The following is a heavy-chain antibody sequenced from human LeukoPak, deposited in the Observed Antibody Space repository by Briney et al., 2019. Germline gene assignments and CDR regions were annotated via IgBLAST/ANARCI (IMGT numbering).Heavy chain of an antibody. D-gene: IGHD2/OR15-2a*01. V-gene: IGHV3-74*01. J-gene: IGHJ6*02. Sequence: PGGSLRLSCAASGFTFSSYWMHWLRQGPRKGLVWVSRISTDGSSRTSADSVKGRITIARDNVKNALYLQMSSLRAEDTAVYYCASYLTSIPSGMAVWGQGATVTVSS. CDR2: ISTDGSSR. CDR1: GFTFSSYW. CDR3: ASYLTSIPSGMAV.